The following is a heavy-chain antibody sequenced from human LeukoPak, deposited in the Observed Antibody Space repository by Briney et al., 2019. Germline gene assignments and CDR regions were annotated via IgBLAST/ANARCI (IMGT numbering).Heavy chain of an antibody. Sequence: SETLSLTCTVSGGSISSSSYYWGWIRQPPGKGLEWIGSIHYSGSTYYNPSLMSRVTISVDTSKNQFSLKLNSVTAADTAVYYCGRPNPDSSGYYGSFDPWGQGILVTVSS. CDR1: GGSISSSSYY. CDR3: GRPNPDSSGYYGSFDP. CDR2: IHYSGST. D-gene: IGHD3-22*01. J-gene: IGHJ5*02. V-gene: IGHV4-39*01.